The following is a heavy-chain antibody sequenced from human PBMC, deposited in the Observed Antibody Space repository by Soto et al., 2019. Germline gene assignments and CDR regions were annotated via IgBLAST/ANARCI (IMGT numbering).Heavy chain of an antibody. D-gene: IGHD3-22*01. V-gene: IGHV1-18*04. CDR3: ARGQVVNFDNWFDP. J-gene: IGHJ5*02. CDR2: INPYSGHT. CDR1: GYTFTSYG. Sequence: QIQLVQSGAEVKKPGTSVKVSCKASGYTFTSYGICWVRQAPGLGLEWMGWINPYSGHTNYAQNFQDRATLTTHTSTNTAYMELKSLRSDDTAVYFCARGQVVNFDNWFDPWGQGTLVTVSS.